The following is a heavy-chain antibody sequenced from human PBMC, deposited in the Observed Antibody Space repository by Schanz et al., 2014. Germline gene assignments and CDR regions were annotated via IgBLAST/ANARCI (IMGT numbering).Heavy chain of an antibody. CDR1: GFTVSSNH. Sequence: VQLVESGGGVVQFGRSLRLSCAVSGFTVSSNHMSWVRQAPGKGLEWVSVIYSGIGAYYADSVKDRFTVSRDNSKNTVYLQMNRLRAEDTAVYYCARVHHYDPSGWGYFDYWGQGALVTVSS. CDR2: IYSGIGA. CDR3: ARVHHYDPSGWGYFDY. J-gene: IGHJ4*02. V-gene: IGHV3-66*01. D-gene: IGHD3-22*01.